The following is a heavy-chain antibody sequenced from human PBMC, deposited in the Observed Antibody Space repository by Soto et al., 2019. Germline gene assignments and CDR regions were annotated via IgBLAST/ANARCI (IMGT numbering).Heavy chain of an antibody. CDR1: GFTFSSYS. Sequence: GGSLRLSCAASGFTFSSYSMNWVRQAPGKGLEWVSSISSSSSYIYYADSVKGRFTISRDNAKNSLYLQMNSLRAEDTAVYYCAREGGDYDFWSGPRGWFAPWGQGTLVTL. CDR2: ISSSSSYI. CDR3: AREGGDYDFWSGPRGWFAP. J-gene: IGHJ5*02. D-gene: IGHD3-3*01. V-gene: IGHV3-21*01.